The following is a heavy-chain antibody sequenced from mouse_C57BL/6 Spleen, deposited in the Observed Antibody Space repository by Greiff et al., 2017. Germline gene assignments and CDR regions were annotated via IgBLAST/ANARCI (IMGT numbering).Heavy chain of an antibody. Sequence: QVQLQQSGAELMKPGASVKLSCKATGYTFTGYWIEWVKQRPGHGLEWIGEILPGSGSTNYNEKFKGKATFTADTSSNTAYMQLSSLTTEDSAIYYCARGPLYYGNYVGGAMDYWGQGTSVTVSS. D-gene: IGHD2-1*01. CDR2: ILPGSGST. CDR3: ARGPLYYGNYVGGAMDY. J-gene: IGHJ4*01. V-gene: IGHV1-9*01. CDR1: GYTFTGYW.